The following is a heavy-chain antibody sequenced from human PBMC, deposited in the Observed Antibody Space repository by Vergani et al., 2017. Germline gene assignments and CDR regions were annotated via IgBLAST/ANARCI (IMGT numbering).Heavy chain of an antibody. Sequence: QVQLQESGPGLVKPSQTLSLTCTVSGGSISSGSYYWSWIRQPAGKGLEWIGRIYTSGSTTYNPSLKSRVTMSVDTSKNQFSLKLSSVTAADTAVYYCARDSTGYCSSTSCYSYYYYYMDVWGKGTTVTVSS. D-gene: IGHD2-2*02. CDR2: IYTSGST. CDR3: ARDSTGYCSSTSCYSYYYYYMDV. J-gene: IGHJ6*03. V-gene: IGHV4-61*02. CDR1: GGSISSGSYY.